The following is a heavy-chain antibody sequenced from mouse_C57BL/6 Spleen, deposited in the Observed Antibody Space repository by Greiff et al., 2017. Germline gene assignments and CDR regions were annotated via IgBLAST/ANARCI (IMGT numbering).Heavy chain of an antibody. J-gene: IGHJ1*03. CDR3: ARWYYGSSYGYFDV. CDR1: GYTFTSYW. CDR2: IDPSDSYT. V-gene: IGHV1-50*01. D-gene: IGHD1-1*01. Sequence: QVQLQQPGAELVKPGASVKLSCKASGYTFTSYWMQWVKQRPGQGLEWIGEIDPSDSYTNYNQKFKGKATLTVDTASSTAYMQLSSLTSEDSAVYYGARWYYGSSYGYFDVWGTGTTVTVSS.